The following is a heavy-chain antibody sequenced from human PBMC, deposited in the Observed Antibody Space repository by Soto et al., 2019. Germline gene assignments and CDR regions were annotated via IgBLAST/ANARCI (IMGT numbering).Heavy chain of an antibody. Sequence: PGESLKISCKGSCYSFTSYWIGWVRQMPGKGLEWMGIIYPGDSDTRYSPSFQGQVTISADKSISTAYLQWSSLKASDTAMYYCASLLGYSGSYYTLMYYHYGMDVWGQGTTVTVSS. J-gene: IGHJ6*02. D-gene: IGHD1-26*01. CDR1: CYSFTSYW. CDR2: IYPGDSDT. V-gene: IGHV5-51*01. CDR3: ASLLGYSGSYYTLMYYHYGMDV.